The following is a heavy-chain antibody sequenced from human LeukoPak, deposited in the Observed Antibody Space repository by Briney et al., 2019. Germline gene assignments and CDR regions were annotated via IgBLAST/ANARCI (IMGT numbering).Heavy chain of an antibody. D-gene: IGHD1-14*01. CDR1: GFAFGSYE. CDR2: ISGSGSSI. J-gene: IGHJ4*02. V-gene: IGHV3-48*03. Sequence: PGGSLRLSCAASGFAFGSYEMNWVRQAPGKGLEWVSYISGSGSSIFYADSVKGRVTISGDNAKNSLYLQMNSLRAEDTAVYYCAAVPDTLPGHGFDYWGQGAMVTVSS. CDR3: AAVPDTLPGHGFDY.